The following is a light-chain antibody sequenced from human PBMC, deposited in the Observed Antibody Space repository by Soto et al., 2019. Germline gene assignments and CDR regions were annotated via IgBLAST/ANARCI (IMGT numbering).Light chain of an antibody. Sequence: EIVMTQSPVTLSVSPGERATLSCRASQSVSRKLVWYQQKPGQAPRLLIYDTSTRATGIPARFSGSGSGTEFSLTISSLQSEDFAVYYCQQYNNWPPLTFGGGTKVEIK. J-gene: IGKJ4*01. CDR2: DTS. CDR1: QSVSRK. V-gene: IGKV3-15*01. CDR3: QQYNNWPPLT.